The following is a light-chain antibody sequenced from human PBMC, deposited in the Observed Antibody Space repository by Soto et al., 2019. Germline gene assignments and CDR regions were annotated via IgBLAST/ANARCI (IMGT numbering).Light chain of an antibody. J-gene: IGKJ2*01. CDR3: QQYNSYSSYT. V-gene: IGKV1-39*01. CDR1: QTIATY. CDR2: GAS. Sequence: IQMTQSPSSLSASVGDRVTLTCRASQTIATYLNWYQQKPGQVPEVLIYGASRLHVGVPSRFTGSGYGTDFTLTINNLQPEDFAIYYCQQYNSYSSYTFGQGTKLEIK.